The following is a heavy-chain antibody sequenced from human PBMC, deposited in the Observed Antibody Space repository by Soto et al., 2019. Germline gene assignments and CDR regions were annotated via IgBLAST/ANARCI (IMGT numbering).Heavy chain of an antibody. V-gene: IGHV3-66*01. CDR3: ARDRDFFWGSLDS. J-gene: IGHJ4*02. CDR2: IYRYDDDKA. Sequence: EVQVVESGGGSVQPGGSPRLACEASGFTVSDNDMNWVRQAPGRGLEWVALIYRYDDDKAYYTDSVKGRFTISRDTSTNTVFLQMNSLRAEDTAIYYCARDRDFFWGSLDSWGQGTLVTVSS. D-gene: IGHD3-16*01. CDR1: GFTVSDND.